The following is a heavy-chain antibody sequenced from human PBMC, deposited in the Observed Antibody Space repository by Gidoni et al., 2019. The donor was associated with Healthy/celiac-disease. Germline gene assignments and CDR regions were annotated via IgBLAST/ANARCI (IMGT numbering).Heavy chain of an antibody. Sequence: QHPGKGLEWIGYIYYSGSTYYNPSLKSRVTISVDTSKNQFSLKLSSVTAADTAVYYCARDNNLGGNSHFDYWGQGTLVTVSS. V-gene: IGHV4-31*02. D-gene: IGHD2-21*02. CDR3: ARDNNLGGNSHFDY. J-gene: IGHJ4*02. CDR2: IYYSGST.